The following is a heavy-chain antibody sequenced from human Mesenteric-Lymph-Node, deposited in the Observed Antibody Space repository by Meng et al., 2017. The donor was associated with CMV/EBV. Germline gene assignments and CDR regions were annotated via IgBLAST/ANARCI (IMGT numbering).Heavy chain of an antibody. CDR1: GGSFSGYY. CDR2: INHSGST. D-gene: IGHD4-23*01. CDR3: ARHQRWLKSEGGFNY. J-gene: IGHJ4*02. Sequence: QGRLQHSGVGRLNPSGTRSHTRAVYGGSFSGYYWSWIRQPPWKGLEWIGEINHSGSTNSNPSLKSRVTISVDTSKNQFSLKLSSVTAADTAVYYCARHQRWLKSEGGFNYWGQGTLVTVSS. V-gene: IGHV4-34*01.